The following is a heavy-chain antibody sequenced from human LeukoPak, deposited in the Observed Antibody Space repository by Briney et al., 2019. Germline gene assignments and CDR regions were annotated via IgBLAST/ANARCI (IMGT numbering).Heavy chain of an antibody. CDR1: GFTFSSYG. Sequence: GRSLRLSYAPAGFTFSSYGMHWVRQAPGKGLEWVAFIWYDGSNKYYADSVKGRFTISRDDSKNTLYLQMNSLRAEDTAVYYCARFDYYDSSGTFDYWGQGTLVTVSS. V-gene: IGHV3-33*01. J-gene: IGHJ4*02. CDR3: ARFDYYDSSGTFDY. D-gene: IGHD3-22*01. CDR2: IWYDGSNK.